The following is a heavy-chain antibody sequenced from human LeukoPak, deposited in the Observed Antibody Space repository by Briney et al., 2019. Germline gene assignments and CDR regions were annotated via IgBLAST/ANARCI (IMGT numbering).Heavy chain of an antibody. CDR3: VRVVSYPRLYYMDV. D-gene: IGHD3-16*02. CDR2: MYYSASP. CDR1: GGSISSSDHS. Sequence: PSETLSLTCDISGGSISSSDHSWDWVRQAPEKGLEWIGFMYYSASPYYNPNLKSRVTMSVDTSKNEISLKMNSVTAADSAIYYCVRVVSYPRLYYMDVWGRGTTVTVSS. V-gene: IGHV4-39*07. J-gene: IGHJ6*03.